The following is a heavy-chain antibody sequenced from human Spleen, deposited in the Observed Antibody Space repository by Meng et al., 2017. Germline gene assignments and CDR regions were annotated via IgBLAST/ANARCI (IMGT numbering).Heavy chain of an antibody. J-gene: IGHJ5*02. CDR3: VRSSAWVRTGFDP. Sequence: QPQLQESGPGLVRPSEALSLPCRVSGGSISTSGYYWGWIRQPPGKGLEWLGSIGHSGFTYYTPSLKSRVTVSIDTSRNQFSLWLTSVTAADTAVYYCVRSSAWVRTGFDPWGQGTLVTVSS. CDR1: GGSISTSGYY. V-gene: IGHV4-39*01. D-gene: IGHD6-19*01. CDR2: IGHSGFT.